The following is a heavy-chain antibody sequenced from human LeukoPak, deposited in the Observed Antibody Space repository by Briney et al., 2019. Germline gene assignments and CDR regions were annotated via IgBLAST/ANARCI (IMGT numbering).Heavy chain of an antibody. CDR3: AKVFEYSSSSYGLGMGDDYYGMDV. Sequence: PSETLSLTCTVSGGSISRSSYYWGWIRQPPGKGLEWIGNIYNSGSTYYNPPLKSRATISVDTSKNQFSLQLSSVTAADTAVYYCAKVFEYSSSSYGLGMGDDYYGMDVWGQGTTVTVSS. CDR2: IYNSGST. CDR1: GGSISRSSYY. D-gene: IGHD6-6*01. V-gene: IGHV4-39*01. J-gene: IGHJ6*02.